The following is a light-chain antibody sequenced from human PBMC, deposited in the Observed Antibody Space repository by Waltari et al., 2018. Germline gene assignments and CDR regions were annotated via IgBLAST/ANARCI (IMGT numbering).Light chain of an antibody. CDR3: QQYYDTPT. V-gene: IGKV4-1*01. J-gene: IGKJ2*01. CDR1: QSVLYTSDSKNY. Sequence: DIVMTPSPDSLAVSLGERATINCKSSQSVLYTSDSKNYLAWYQQKPGQPPKLLIYWASTRESGVPDRFTGSGSGTDFTLTVSSLQAEDVAVYYCQQYYDTPTFGQGTKLEIK. CDR2: WAS.